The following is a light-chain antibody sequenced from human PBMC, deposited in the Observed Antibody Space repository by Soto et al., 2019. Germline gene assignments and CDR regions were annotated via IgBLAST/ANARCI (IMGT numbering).Light chain of an antibody. V-gene: IGKV3-15*01. CDR3: QQYNNWPLIT. CDR2: GAS. CDR1: QDIRSS. J-gene: IGKJ5*01. Sequence: EIRMSQSPATLSVSPGERVTLSCRASQDIRSSLAWYQQKPGQAPRLLIYGASIRATGVPATFSGSGSGTEFTLTISSLQSEDFAVYYCQQYNNWPLITFGQGTRLAIK.